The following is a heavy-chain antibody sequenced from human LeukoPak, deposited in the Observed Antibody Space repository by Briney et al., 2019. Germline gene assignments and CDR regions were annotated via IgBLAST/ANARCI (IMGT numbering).Heavy chain of an antibody. D-gene: IGHD1-1*01. CDR2: TYYRTKCYN. V-gene: IGHV6-1*01. CDR1: GPSVSSNSAA. Sequence: SQTLSLTCALSGPSVSSNSAAWDRLRQSPSRGLEWLGRTYYRTKCYNDYAVSVKSRITINPDTSNNQFSLQLNSVTPEDTAVYYCGRDELYYYGMDVWGQGTTVTVSS. J-gene: IGHJ6*02. CDR3: GRDELYYYGMDV.